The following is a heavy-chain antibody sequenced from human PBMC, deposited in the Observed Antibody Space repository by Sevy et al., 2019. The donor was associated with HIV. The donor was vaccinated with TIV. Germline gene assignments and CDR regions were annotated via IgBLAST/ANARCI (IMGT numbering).Heavy chain of an antibody. D-gene: IGHD3-22*01. CDR1: GDSISSSTFY. Sequence: SETLSLTCTVSGDSISSSTFYWGWIRQPPGKGLEWIGSIYYSGSTYYNPSLMSRVTIPVDTSKDQFSLKLRSVTAADTAVYYCARLFDDSSGPPSDYWGQGTLVTVSS. CDR2: IYYSGST. J-gene: IGHJ4*02. CDR3: ARLFDDSSGPPSDY. V-gene: IGHV4-39*01.